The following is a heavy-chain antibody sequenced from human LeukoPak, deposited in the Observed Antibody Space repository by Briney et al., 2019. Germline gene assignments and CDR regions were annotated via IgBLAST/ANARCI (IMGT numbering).Heavy chain of an antibody. CDR3: ASRSYSSSWLYYYYGMDV. CDR2: MNPNSGNT. V-gene: IGHV1-8*01. J-gene: IGHJ6*02. D-gene: IGHD6-13*01. CDR1: GYTFTSYD. Sequence: APVKVSCKASGYTFTSYDINWVRQATGQGLEWMGWMNPNSGNTGYAQKFQGRVTMTRNTSISTAYMELSSLRSEDTAVYYCASRSYSSSWLYYYYGMDVWGQGTTVTVSS.